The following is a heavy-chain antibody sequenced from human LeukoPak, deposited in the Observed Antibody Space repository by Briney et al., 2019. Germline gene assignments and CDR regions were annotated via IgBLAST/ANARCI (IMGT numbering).Heavy chain of an antibody. CDR2: ISSKAYGGTT. CDR3: TRSGYYANFDY. V-gene: IGHV3-49*04. J-gene: IGHJ4*02. D-gene: IGHD3-22*01. Sequence: GGSLRLSCTAAGFTFGDYAMSCVCQAPGKRLEWGGLISSKAYGGTTAYAASVKGSFTISRDDSKSIASLQMNSLKTEDTAVYYCTRSGYYANFDYWGQGTLVTVSS. CDR1: GFTFGDYA.